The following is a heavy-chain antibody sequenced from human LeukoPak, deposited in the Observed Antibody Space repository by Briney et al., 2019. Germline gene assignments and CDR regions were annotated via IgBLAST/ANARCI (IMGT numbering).Heavy chain of an antibody. CDR3: MSDLDN. J-gene: IGHJ4*02. CDR2: IKTKGEGGTV. V-gene: IGHV3-15*01. CDR1: GFTFSDYY. Sequence: GGSLRLSCAASGFTFSDYYMSWIRQAPGKGLEWVGRIKTKGEGGTVDYAAPVKGRFTISRDDSKNTLYLQMNSLKTEDTAIYYCMSDLDNWGQGTLVTVSS.